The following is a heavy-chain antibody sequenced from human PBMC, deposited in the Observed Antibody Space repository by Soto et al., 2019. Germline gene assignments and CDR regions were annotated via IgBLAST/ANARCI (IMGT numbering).Heavy chain of an antibody. CDR3: AREPPRATAGLNYFDP. D-gene: IGHD6-13*01. J-gene: IGHJ5*02. V-gene: IGHV1-18*01. CDR1: GYTFINFG. Sequence: VQLVQSGTEVKKPGASVKVSCQTSGYTFINFGIGWVRQAPGQGLEWMGWISPFNGHTHYAQKFQGRVSLPTYTSTSTAFLELRSLTYDDTAVYYCAREPPRATAGLNYFDPWGQGTLVTVSS. CDR2: ISPFNGHT.